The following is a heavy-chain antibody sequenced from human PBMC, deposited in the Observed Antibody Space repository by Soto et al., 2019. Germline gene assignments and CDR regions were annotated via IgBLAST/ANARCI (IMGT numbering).Heavy chain of an antibody. V-gene: IGHV4-39*01. CDR2: IYYSGST. CDR3: GRQPGHCGSTTCFGYYSVDV. J-gene: IGHJ6*02. CDR1: GGSISSSSYS. Sequence: QLQLQESGPRLVKPSETLSLTCSVSGGSISSSSYSWGWIRQPPGKGLEWIGTIYYSGSTHYNPSLGGRVAISADPHNNQLSLRLSSVTAADTAVYYCGRQPGHCGSTTCFGYYSVDVWGQGTTVTVS. D-gene: IGHD2-2*01.